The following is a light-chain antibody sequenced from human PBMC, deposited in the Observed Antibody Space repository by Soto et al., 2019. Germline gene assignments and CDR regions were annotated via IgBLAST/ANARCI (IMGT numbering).Light chain of an antibody. Sequence: QSVLTQPASVSGSPGQSITISCTGTSRDVGGYTHVSWYQQHPGKAPKLLIYEVLNRPSGISNRFSASKSGNTASLTISGLQAEDEADYYCSSYTTSTTWVFGGGTKLTVL. CDR3: SSYTTSTTWV. CDR1: SRDVGGYTH. J-gene: IGLJ3*02. V-gene: IGLV2-14*01. CDR2: EVL.